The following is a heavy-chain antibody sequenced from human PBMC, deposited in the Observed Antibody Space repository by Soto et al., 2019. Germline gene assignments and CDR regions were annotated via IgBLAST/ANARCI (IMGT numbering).Heavy chain of an antibody. Sequence: EVHLEESGGDLVQPGGSLRLSCSASGFIFGFYWMTWVRQAPGKGLEWVANIERHGNDKYYVDSVTGGFTISRDNAQNSLVLQMNNLRAEDTAVYFCARIRATDYEIDYWGQGTLVTVSS. J-gene: IGHJ4*02. V-gene: IGHV3-7*03. CDR2: IERHGNDK. D-gene: IGHD3-22*01. CDR1: GFIFGFYW. CDR3: ARIRATDYEIDY.